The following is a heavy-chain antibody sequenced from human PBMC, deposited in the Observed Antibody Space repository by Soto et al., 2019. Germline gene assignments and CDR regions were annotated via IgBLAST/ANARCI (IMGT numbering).Heavy chain of an antibody. D-gene: IGHD6-13*01. J-gene: IGHJ5*02. CDR1: GGSISSGSYC. CDR3: ARHVSSTLNWFDP. Sequence: SETLCHTCTVSGGSISSGSYCWGWIRQPPGKGLEWIGSIYYSGSTYYNPSLKSRVTISVDTSKNQFSLKLSSVTAADTVVYYCARHVSSTLNWFDPWGQGILVTVSS. V-gene: IGHV4-39*01. CDR2: IYYSGST.